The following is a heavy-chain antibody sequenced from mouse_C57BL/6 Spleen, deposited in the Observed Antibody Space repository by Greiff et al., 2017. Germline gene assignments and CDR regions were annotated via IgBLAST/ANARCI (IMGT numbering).Heavy chain of an antibody. CDR1: GYSITSGYY. CDR2: ISYDGSN. D-gene: IGHD2-5*01. CDR3: ARDRLSYYSKGDFDY. Sequence: EVHLVESGPGLVKPSQSLSLTCSVTGYSITSGYYWNWIRQFPGNKLEWMGYISYDGSNNYNPSLKNRISITRDTSKNQFFLKLNSVTTEDTATYYCARDRLSYYSKGDFDYWGQGTTLTVSS. J-gene: IGHJ2*01. V-gene: IGHV3-6*01.